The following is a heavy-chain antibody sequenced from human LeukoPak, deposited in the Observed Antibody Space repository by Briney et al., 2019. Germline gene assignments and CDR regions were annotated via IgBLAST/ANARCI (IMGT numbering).Heavy chain of an antibody. V-gene: IGHV4-59*12. Sequence: GSLRLSCAASGFSFRISSMSWVRQAPGKGLEWIGYIYYSGSTNYNPSLKSRVTISVDTSNNQFSLKLSSVTAADTAVYYCARGGYSSGWYAHVGWFDPWGQGTLVTVSS. CDR2: IYYSGST. CDR3: ARGGYSSGWYAHVGWFDP. D-gene: IGHD6-19*01. CDR1: GFSFRISS. J-gene: IGHJ5*02.